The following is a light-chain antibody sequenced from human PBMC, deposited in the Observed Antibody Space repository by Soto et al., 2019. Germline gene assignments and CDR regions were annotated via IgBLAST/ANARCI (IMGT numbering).Light chain of an antibody. CDR2: GVS. CDR3: QQYNSYWT. CDR1: QTISNY. V-gene: IGKV1-39*01. J-gene: IGKJ1*01. Sequence: DIQMAQSPSSLSASVGDRVTITCRTTQTISNYLNWYQQKPGKAPKLLIYGVSTLQSGVPSRFSGSGSGTDFTLTISSLQPEDFATYYCQQYNSYWTFGKGTKVDIK.